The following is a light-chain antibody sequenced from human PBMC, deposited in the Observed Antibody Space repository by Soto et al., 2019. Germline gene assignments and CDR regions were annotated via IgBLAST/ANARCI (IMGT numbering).Light chain of an antibody. V-gene: IGKV3D-20*02. Sequence: EIVLRQSPGALSFSAGERATLSCGASQSVSSSYLAWYQQKPGQAPRLLIYDAYNRATGIPPRFSGSGSGTDFTLTISSLEPEDSAVYYCLQRHMWPITFGQGTRLEIK. J-gene: IGKJ5*01. CDR3: LQRHMWPIT. CDR1: QSVSSSY. CDR2: DAY.